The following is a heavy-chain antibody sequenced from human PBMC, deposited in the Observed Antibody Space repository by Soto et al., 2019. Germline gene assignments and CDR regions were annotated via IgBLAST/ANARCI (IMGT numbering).Heavy chain of an antibody. CDR1: GGSISSYY. Sequence: QVQLQESGPGLVKPSETLSLTCTVSGGSISSYYWSWIRQPPGKGLEWIGYIYYSGSTNYNPSLNSRATISVDTSKNQFSLKLSSVTAADTAVYYCARHDKGVATTFDYWGQGTLVTVSS. V-gene: IGHV4-59*08. CDR2: IYYSGST. CDR3: ARHDKGVATTFDY. J-gene: IGHJ4*02. D-gene: IGHD5-12*01.